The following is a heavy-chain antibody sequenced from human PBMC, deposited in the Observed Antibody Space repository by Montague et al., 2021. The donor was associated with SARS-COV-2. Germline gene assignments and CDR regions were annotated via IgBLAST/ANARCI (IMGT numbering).Heavy chain of an antibody. J-gene: IGHJ6*03. CDR3: ARLGDGVVPSPIIGVGPYYSYCYVDV. Sequence: SETLSLTCAVHGGSFSTYSWNWIRQPPGKGLEWIGEIHHGGSTNYNPSLKSRVTISADTSKNRFSLKLTSVAAADTAVYYCARLGDGVVPSPIIGVGPYYSYCYVDVWGKGTTVTVSS. CDR2: IHHGGST. D-gene: IGHD2-15*01. CDR1: GGSFSTYS. V-gene: IGHV4-34*01.